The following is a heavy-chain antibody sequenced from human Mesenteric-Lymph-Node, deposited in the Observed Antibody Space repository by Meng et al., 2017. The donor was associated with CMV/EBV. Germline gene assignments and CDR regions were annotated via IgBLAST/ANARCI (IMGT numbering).Heavy chain of an antibody. D-gene: IGHD3-22*01. J-gene: IGHJ4*02. CDR1: GFTFSSFG. CDR3: VKDRYYDSSGYNYRTGDY. V-gene: IGHV3-30*02. CDR2: IRYDGTFK. Sequence: GESLKISCVASGFTFSSFGMHWVRQAPGKGLEWVTFIRYDGTFKEYTDSVNGRFTISRDNGENTLYLHMNSLRAEDTAVYHCVKDRYYDSSGYNYRTGDYWGQGALVTVSS.